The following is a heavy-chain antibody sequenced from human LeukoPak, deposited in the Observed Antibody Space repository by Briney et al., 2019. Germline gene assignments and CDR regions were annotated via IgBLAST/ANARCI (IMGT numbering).Heavy chain of an antibody. CDR3: ARAGYSNRWDGVDY. V-gene: IGHV5-51*01. J-gene: IGHJ4*02. CDR2: IYPGDSDT. D-gene: IGHD2/OR15-2a*01. CDR1: GYTFTNYW. Sequence: GESLKISCKGSGYTFTNYWIGWVRQMPGKGLGFMGIIYPGDSDTRYSPSFRGQVTISVDKSINTAYLQWSSLKASDSAMYYCARAGYSNRWDGVDYWGQGTLVTVSS.